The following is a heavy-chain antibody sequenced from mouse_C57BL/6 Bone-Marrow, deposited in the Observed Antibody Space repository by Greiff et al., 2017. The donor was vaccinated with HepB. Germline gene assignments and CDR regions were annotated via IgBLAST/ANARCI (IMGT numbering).Heavy chain of an antibody. D-gene: IGHD3-3*01. CDR1: GFTFSDYG. CDR3: ARRAPGYFDY. Sequence: EVQVVESGGGLVKPGGSLKLPCAASGFTFSDYGMHWVRQAPEKGLEWVAYISSGSSTIYYADTVKGRFTSSRDNAKNTLFLQMTSLRSEDTAMYYCARRAPGYFDYWGQGTTLTVSS. CDR2: ISSGSSTI. V-gene: IGHV5-17*01. J-gene: IGHJ2*01.